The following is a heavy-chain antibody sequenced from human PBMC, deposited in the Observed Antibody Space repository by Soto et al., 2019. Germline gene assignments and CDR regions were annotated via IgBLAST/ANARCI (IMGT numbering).Heavy chain of an antibody. Sequence: VQLLESGGGLVQPGGSLRLSCAASGFTFSSYAMSWVRQAPGKGLEWVSAISGSGGSTYYADSVKGRFTISRDNSKNTLYLQMNSLRAEDTAVYYCAKDGIFGVVIEPNWFDPWGQGTLVTVSS. V-gene: IGHV3-23*01. D-gene: IGHD3-3*01. CDR1: GFTFSSYA. CDR2: ISGSGGST. CDR3: AKDGIFGVVIEPNWFDP. J-gene: IGHJ5*02.